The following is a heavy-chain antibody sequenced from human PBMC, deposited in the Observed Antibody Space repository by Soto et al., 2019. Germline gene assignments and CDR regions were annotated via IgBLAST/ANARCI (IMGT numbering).Heavy chain of an antibody. D-gene: IGHD2-21*02. V-gene: IGHV5-10-1*01. CDR1: GYSFTSYW. CDR2: IDPSDSYT. J-gene: IGHJ4*02. Sequence: PGESLKISCKGSGYSFTSYWVSWVRQMSGKGLEWMGRIDPSDSYTNYSPSFQGHVTISADKSISTAYLQWSSLKASDTAMYYCARLLGVVTAQLDYWGQGTLVTVSS. CDR3: ARLLGVVTAQLDY.